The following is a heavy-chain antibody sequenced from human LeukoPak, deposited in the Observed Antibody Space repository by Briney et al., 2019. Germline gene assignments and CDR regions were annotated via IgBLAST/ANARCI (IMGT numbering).Heavy chain of an antibody. CDR1: GFTFSTYW. CDR3: VRNLAVAGTCFDS. CDR2: IKPDGSEK. V-gene: IGHV3-7*03. D-gene: IGHD6-19*01. Sequence: GGSLRLSCAASGFTFSTYWMTWVRQAPGKGLEWVAIIKPDGSEKYYVDSVKGRFTISRDNAENSLFLQMNGLRPEDTAVYYCVRNLAVAGTCFDSWGQGTLVTVSS. J-gene: IGHJ4*02.